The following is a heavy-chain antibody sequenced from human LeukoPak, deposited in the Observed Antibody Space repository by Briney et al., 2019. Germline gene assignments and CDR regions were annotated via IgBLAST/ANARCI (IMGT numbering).Heavy chain of an antibody. CDR3: AKTPLGSSPFDY. CDR2: ISYDGSNK. J-gene: IGHJ4*02. D-gene: IGHD1-26*01. V-gene: IGHV3-30*18. Sequence: GGSLRLSCAASGFTFSSYGMHWVRQAPGKGLEWVAVISYDGSNKYYADSVKGRFTISRDNSKNTLYLQMNSLRAEDTAVYYCAKTPLGSSPFDYWGQGTLVTVPS. CDR1: GFTFSSYG.